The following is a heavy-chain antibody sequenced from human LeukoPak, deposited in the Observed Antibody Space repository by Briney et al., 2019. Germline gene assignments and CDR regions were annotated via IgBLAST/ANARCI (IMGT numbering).Heavy chain of an antibody. V-gene: IGHV1-69*01. Sequence: EASVTVSCKASGGTFSSYAISWVRQAPGQGLEWMGGIIPIFGTANYAQKFQGRVTITADESTSTAYMELSSLRSEDTAVYYCASGWFGELWDYYYGMDVWGKGTTVTVPS. D-gene: IGHD3-10*01. CDR3: ASGWFGELWDYYYGMDV. CDR2: IIPIFGTA. J-gene: IGHJ6*04. CDR1: GGTFSSYA.